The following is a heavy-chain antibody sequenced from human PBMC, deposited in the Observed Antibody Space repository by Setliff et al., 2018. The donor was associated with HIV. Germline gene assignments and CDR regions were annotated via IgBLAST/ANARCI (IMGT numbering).Heavy chain of an antibody. D-gene: IGHD2-15*01. Sequence: ASVQVSCKASGYTFKVSGLSWVRQVPGQGLQWMGWISVYNGQTSYAPEFQDRVTMTTDTSATTAYMDRRSLKLDATAVYYCARRGSLCSGSSCFHHAFDLWGQGTMVTVSS. CDR2: ISVYNGQT. CDR3: ARRGSLCSGSSCFHHAFDL. CDR1: GYTFKVSG. J-gene: IGHJ3*01. V-gene: IGHV1-18*01.